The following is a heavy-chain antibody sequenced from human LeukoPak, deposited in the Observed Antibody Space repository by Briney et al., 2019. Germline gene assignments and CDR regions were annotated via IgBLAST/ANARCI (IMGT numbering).Heavy chain of an antibody. V-gene: IGHV4-61*02. J-gene: IGHJ6*03. CDR2: FHTRGRT. CDR3: ARTTMVRGTYYMDV. CDR1: RGSISSGNYY. D-gene: IGHD3-10*01. Sequence: SQTLSLTCTVSRGSISSGNYYWSWIRQPAGKGLEWIGRFHTRGRTNYNPSLKSRVIISVDTSKNQFSLKLNSVTAADTAVYYCARTTMVRGTYYMDVWGKGTTVTISS.